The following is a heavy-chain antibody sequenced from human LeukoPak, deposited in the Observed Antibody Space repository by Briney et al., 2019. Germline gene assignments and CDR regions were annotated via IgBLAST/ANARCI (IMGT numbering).Heavy chain of an antibody. D-gene: IGHD3-10*01. V-gene: IGHV3-30-3*01. J-gene: IGHJ4*02. CDR3: TTLPYFGSGSSSTFDY. CDR2: ISYDSSNY. Sequence: PGGSLRLSCAASGFTLSTYAMHWVRQAPGRGLEWVAVISYDSSNYYYADSVKGRFTISRDNSKNTLYLQMNSLRVEDTAVYYCTTLPYFGSGSSSTFDYWGQGTLVTVSS. CDR1: GFTLSTYA.